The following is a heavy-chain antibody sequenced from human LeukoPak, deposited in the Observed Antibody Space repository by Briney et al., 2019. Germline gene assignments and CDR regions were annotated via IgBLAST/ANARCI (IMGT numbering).Heavy chain of an antibody. D-gene: IGHD6-25*01. J-gene: IGHJ4*02. CDR1: GFTFSSYS. CDR2: ISSSSSYI. Sequence: KPGGSLRLSCAASGFTFSSYSMNWARQAPGKGLGWVSSISSSSSYIYYADSVKGRFTISRDNAKNSLYLQMNSLRAEDTAVYYCAREAYSSVDYWGQGTLVTVSS. CDR3: AREAYSSVDY. V-gene: IGHV3-21*01.